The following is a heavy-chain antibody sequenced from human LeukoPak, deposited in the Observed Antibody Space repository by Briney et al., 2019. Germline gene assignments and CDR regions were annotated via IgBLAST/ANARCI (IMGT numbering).Heavy chain of an antibody. CDR2: VTNSGNTT. D-gene: IGHD4/OR15-4a*01. Sequence: GGSLRLSCAASGFTFSDFAMSRVRQAPGKGLEWVSGVTNSGNTTYYADSVKGRFTISKDNSKSTLHLQLNSLRAEDTAIYFCARHRNFGANFAIDYWGQGTLVTVSS. J-gene: IGHJ4*02. V-gene: IGHV3-23*01. CDR3: ARHRNFGANFAIDY. CDR1: GFTFSDFA.